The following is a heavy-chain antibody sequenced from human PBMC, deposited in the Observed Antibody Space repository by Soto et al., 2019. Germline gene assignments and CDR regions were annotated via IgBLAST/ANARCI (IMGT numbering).Heavy chain of an antibody. CDR1: GFTFGNYA. J-gene: IGHJ4*02. CDR3: AKRAGLTGTNYPPDD. D-gene: IGHD1-1*01. V-gene: IGHV3-23*01. CDR2: ITGSGDKT. Sequence: GGSLRLSCVASGFTFGNYAMAWVRRAPEKGLEWASSITGSGDKTYYADSVKGRFTISRDNSKNTLYLEMNSLRAEDTAIYYCAKRAGLTGTNYPPDDWGQGAQVTVSS.